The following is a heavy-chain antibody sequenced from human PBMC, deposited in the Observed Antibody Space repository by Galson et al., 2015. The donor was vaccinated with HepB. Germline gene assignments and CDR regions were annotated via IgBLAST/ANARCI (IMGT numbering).Heavy chain of an antibody. CDR2: ISSIGTTR. CDR1: GFIFSDYY. Sequence: SLRLSCAPSGFIFSDYYMSWVRQAPGKGLEWISQISSIGTTRHYADSVKGRFTISRDNSENTLYLRMNSLRPDDTAIYYCAKEVGTFSGYDSWGQGTLVTVSS. V-gene: IGHV3-11*04. CDR3: AKEVGTFSGYDS. J-gene: IGHJ4*02. D-gene: IGHD5-12*01.